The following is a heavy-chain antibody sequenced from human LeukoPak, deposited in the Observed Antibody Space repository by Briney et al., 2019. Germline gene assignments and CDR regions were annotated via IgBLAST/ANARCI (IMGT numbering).Heavy chain of an antibody. CDR3: AKEMGPMVHGDY. Sequence: GISLRLPCAASVLTYSSYATHWVRQAPGKGLVGVANISSEGSQKFYADSVRRRFPISRRNSKNTLYLQMDSLRAEDTAVYYSAKEMGPMVHGDYWGQGTLVTVSS. J-gene: IGHJ4*02. D-gene: IGHD2-8*01. V-gene: IGHV3-30*16. CDR2: ISSEGSQK. CDR1: VLTYSSYA.